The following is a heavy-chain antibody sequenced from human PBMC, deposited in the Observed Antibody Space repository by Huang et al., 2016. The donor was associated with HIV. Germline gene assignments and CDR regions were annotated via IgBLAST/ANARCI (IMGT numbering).Heavy chain of an antibody. CDR3: ATKTAGMDI. CDR2: IKQDESEK. V-gene: IGHV3-7*01. J-gene: IGHJ6*02. D-gene: IGHD1-7*01. Sequence: VESGGRSVQPGGSIKLSCVGSTFTFGAYWMIWVRPPPGKGLVWVANIKQDESEKYYVDSVKGRFNISRDNARKVLFLEMDDLRVEDTAIYFCATKTAGMDIWGQGTTVTVSS. CDR1: TFTFGAYW.